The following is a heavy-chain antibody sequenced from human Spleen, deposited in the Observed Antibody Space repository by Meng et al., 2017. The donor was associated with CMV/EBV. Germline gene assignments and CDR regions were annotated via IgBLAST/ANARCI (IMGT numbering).Heavy chain of an antibody. J-gene: IGHJ3*02. CDR2: NIPVFDTP. V-gene: IGHV1-69*05. D-gene: IGHD3-10*01. CDR1: GYTFTGFF. Sequence: SVKVSCKASGYTFTGFFMHWVRQAPGQGLEWMGGNIPVFDTPVYAQKFQGRVSMTTDESTSTAYMELSSLRSEDTAVYYCARDGAEGAFDIWGQGTMVTVSS. CDR3: ARDGAEGAFDI.